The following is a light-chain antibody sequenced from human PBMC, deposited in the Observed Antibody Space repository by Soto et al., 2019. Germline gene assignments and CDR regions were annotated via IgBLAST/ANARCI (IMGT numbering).Light chain of an antibody. CDR3: SSYSISTAYL. V-gene: IGLV2-14*01. Sequence: HSALTQPASVSGSPGQSITISCTGTSSDVGGYDYVSWYQLHPGKAPKPMVFEVSNRPSGVSYRFSGSKSGNTASLTISGLQAEDEADYFCSSYSISTAYLFGTGTKVTVL. CDR1: SSDVGGYDY. J-gene: IGLJ1*01. CDR2: EVS.